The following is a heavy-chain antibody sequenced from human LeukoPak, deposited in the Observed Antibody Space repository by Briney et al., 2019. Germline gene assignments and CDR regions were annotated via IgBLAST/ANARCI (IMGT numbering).Heavy chain of an antibody. V-gene: IGHV3-74*01. CDR1: GFTFSPVW. D-gene: IGHD2-2*01. CDR3: ATDDKYAPSS. J-gene: IGHJ5*02. CDR2: IINDGSYT. Sequence: GGSLRLSCAASGFTFSPVWMHWVRHAPGKGLMWVSHIINDGSYTTYADSVKGRFTISRDNAKNTVCLQMNSLRAEDTAVYYCATDDKYAPSSWGQGTLVTVSS.